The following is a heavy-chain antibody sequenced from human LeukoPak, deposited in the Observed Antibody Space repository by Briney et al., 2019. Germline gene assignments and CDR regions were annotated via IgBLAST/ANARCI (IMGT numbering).Heavy chain of an antibody. CDR1: GGSISSSSYY. J-gene: IGHJ5*02. CDR3: ARHDYADNWFDP. CDR2: IYYSGST. V-gene: IGHV4-39*01. D-gene: IGHD4/OR15-4a*01. Sequence: TSETLSLTCTVSGGSISSSSYYWGWIRQPPGKGLEWIGSIYYSGSTYYNPSLKSRVTISVDTSKNQFSLKLSSVTAADTAVYYCARHDYADNWFDPWGQGTLVTVSS.